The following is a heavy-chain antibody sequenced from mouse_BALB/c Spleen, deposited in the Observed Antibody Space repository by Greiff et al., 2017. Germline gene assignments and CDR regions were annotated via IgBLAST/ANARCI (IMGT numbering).Heavy chain of an antibody. CDR1: VYTFTSYD. V-gene: IGHV1-85*01. D-gene: IGHD2-4*01. CDR2: IFPGDGST. J-gene: IGHJ2*01. CDR3: ARVYDYDGGYFDY. Sequence: VQLQQSGAELVKPGASVKLSCKASVYTFTSYDINWVRQRPEQGLEWIGWIFPGDGSTKYNEKFKGKATLTTDKSSSTAYMQLSRLTSEDSAVYFCARVYDYDGGYFDYWGQGTTLTVSS.